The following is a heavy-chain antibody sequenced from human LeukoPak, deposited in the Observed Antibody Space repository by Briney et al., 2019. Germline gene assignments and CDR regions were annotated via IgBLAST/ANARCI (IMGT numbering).Heavy chain of an antibody. Sequence: ASVKVSCKASGYTFTSYGISWVRQAPGQGLEWMGWISAYNGNTNYAQKLQGRVTMTTDTSTSTAYMELRSLRSEDTAVYYCARDYPIVGATRAWFDPWGQGTLVTVSS. J-gene: IGHJ5*02. CDR2: ISAYNGNT. V-gene: IGHV1-18*01. D-gene: IGHD1-26*01. CDR1: GYTFTSYG. CDR3: ARDYPIVGATRAWFDP.